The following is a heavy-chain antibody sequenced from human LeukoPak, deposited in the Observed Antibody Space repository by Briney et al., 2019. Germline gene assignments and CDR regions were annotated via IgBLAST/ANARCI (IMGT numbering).Heavy chain of an antibody. Sequence: GASVKVSCKTSGYTFTNYYMHWVRQAPGQGPEWMGITRPSSGRTSSPQKFQGRVTMTWDMSTSTFYMELSSLTSDDTAFYYCARERPETYNFDFWGQGTLVTVSS. CDR1: GYTFTNYY. V-gene: IGHV1-46*01. J-gene: IGHJ4*02. CDR2: TRPSSGRT. CDR3: ARERPETYNFDF. D-gene: IGHD1-14*01.